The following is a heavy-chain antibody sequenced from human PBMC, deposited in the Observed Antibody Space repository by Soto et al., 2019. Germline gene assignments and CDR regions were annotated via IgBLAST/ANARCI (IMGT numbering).Heavy chain of an antibody. V-gene: IGHV3-15*01. CDR2: IKSKTDGETT. D-gene: IGHD2-15*01. CDR1: GFTFSYAW. CDR3: TTEGPGYCSGGSCQAFDY. J-gene: IGHJ4*02. Sequence: PVGSLRLSCAASGFTFSYAWMSWVRQAPGKGLEWVGRIKSKTDGETTDYAAPVKGRFTISRDDSKNTLYLQMNSLKTEDTAVYYCTTEGPGYCSGGSCQAFDYWGPGTLVTVSS.